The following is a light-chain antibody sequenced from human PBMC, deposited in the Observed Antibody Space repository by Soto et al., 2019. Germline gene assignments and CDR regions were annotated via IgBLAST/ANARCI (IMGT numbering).Light chain of an antibody. CDR2: DAS. CDR3: QQRSNWPPIT. Sequence: EIVMTQSPPTLSVSQGERATLSCRASQSVGSKLAWYQQRPGQAPRLLIYDASNRATGIPARFSGSGSGTEFSLTISSLEPEDFAVYYCQQRSNWPPITFGQGTRLEI. J-gene: IGKJ5*01. CDR1: QSVGSK. V-gene: IGKV3-11*01.